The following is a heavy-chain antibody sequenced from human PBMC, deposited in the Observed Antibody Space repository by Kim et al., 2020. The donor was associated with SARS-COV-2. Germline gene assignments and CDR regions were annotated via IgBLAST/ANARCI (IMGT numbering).Heavy chain of an antibody. CDR2: IYHSGST. D-gene: IGHD2-15*01. J-gene: IGHJ6*02. V-gene: IGHV4-4*02. CDR3: ARVYSFWGMVVAAISKEDYYYGMDV. CDR1: GGSISSSNW. Sequence: SETLSLTCAVSGGSISSSNWWSWVRQPPGKGLEWIGEIYHSGSTNYNPSLKSRVTISVDKSKNQFSLKLSSVTAADTAVYYCARVYSFWGMVVAAISKEDYYYGMDVWGQGTTVTVSS.